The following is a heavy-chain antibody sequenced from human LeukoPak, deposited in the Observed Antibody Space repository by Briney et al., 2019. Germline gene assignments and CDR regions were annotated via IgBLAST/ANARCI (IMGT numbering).Heavy chain of an antibody. CDR1: GYSISSGYY. V-gene: IGHV4-38-2*02. CDR2: IYHSGST. J-gene: IGHJ4*02. D-gene: IGHD3-3*01. Sequence: SETLSLTCTVSGYSISSGYYWGWIRQPPGKGLEWIGSIYHSGSTYYNPSLKSRVTISVDTSKNQFSLKLSSVTAADTAVYYCARAGRGKGYYSDYWGQGTLVTVSS. CDR3: ARAGRGKGYYSDY.